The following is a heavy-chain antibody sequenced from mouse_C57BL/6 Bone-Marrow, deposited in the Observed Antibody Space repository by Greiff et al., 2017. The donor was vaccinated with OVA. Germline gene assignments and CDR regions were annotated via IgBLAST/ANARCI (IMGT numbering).Heavy chain of an antibody. CDR1: GYTFTDYY. CDR2: INPNNGGT. D-gene: IGHD2-3*01. V-gene: IGHV1-26*01. Sequence: VQLQQSGPELVKPGASVKISCKASGYTFTDYYMNWVKQSHGKSLEWIGDINPNNGGTSYNQKFKGKATLTVDKSSSTAYMELRSLTSEDSAVYYCASGPIYDGSYFDYWGQGTTLTVSS. CDR3: ASGPIYDGSYFDY. J-gene: IGHJ2*01.